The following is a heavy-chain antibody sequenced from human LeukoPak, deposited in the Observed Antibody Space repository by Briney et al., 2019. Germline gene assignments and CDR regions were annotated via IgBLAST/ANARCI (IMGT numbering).Heavy chain of an antibody. CDR1: GSSISSYY. CDR3: ASHPLRGGYYYGMDV. D-gene: IGHD3-10*01. V-gene: IGHV4-59*08. CDR2: IYYSGST. Sequence: PSETLSLTCTVSGSSISSYYWSWIRQPPGKGLEWIGYIYYSGSTNYNPSLKSRVTISVDTSKNQFSLKLSSVTAADTAVYYCASHPLRGGYYYGMDVWGQGTTVTVSS. J-gene: IGHJ6*02.